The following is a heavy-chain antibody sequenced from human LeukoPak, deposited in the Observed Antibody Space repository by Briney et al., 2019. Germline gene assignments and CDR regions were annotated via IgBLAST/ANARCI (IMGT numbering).Heavy chain of an antibody. V-gene: IGHV3-21*01. Sequence: SGGSLRLSCAASGFTFSSYSMIWVRQAPGGGLEWVSSISSSSSYIYYVDSVKGRFTTSRDNVENSLYLQMNSLRAEDTAVYYCARAKVGARDYFDYWGQGTLVTVSS. CDR1: GFTFSSYS. J-gene: IGHJ4*02. CDR2: ISSSSSYI. D-gene: IGHD1-26*01. CDR3: ARAKVGARDYFDY.